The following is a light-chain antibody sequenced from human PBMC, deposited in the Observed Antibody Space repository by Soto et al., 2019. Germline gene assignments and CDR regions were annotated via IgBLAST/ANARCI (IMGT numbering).Light chain of an antibody. J-gene: IGLJ1*01. CDR2: EVS. CDR1: SSDVSIYNY. V-gene: IGLV2-14*01. CDR3: CSYTSSTNYV. Sequence: QSALTQPASVSGSPGQSITISCTGTSSDVSIYNYVSWYQQHPGKAPKLMIYEVSNRPSGVSNRFSGAKSVNTASLTISGLQVEDEADYYCCSYTSSTNYVFGTGTKLTVL.